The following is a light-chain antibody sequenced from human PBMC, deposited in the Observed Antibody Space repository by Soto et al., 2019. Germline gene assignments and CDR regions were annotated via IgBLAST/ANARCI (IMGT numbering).Light chain of an antibody. CDR1: QSVSSN. CDR2: DAS. J-gene: IGKJ1*01. V-gene: IGKV3-15*01. Sequence: EIVMTQSPATLSVSPGERATLSCRASQSVSSNLAWYQQKPGQAPRLLIHDASTRATGTPARFSGSGSGTAFTLTISSLQSEDSAVYYCQQYNTWRTFGQGTKVEIK. CDR3: QQYNTWRT.